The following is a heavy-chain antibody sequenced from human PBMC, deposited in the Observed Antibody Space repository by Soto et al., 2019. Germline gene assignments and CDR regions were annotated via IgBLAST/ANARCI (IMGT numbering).Heavy chain of an antibody. V-gene: IGHV4-34*01. J-gene: IGHJ5*02. CDR1: GGSFSGYY. CDR3: ARGPRRDWFDP. CDR2: INHSGST. Sequence: SETLSLTCAVYGGSFSGYYWSWIRQPPGKGLEWIGEINHSGSTNYNPSLKSRVTISVDTSKNQFSLKLSSVTAADTAVYYCARGPRRDWFDPWGQGTPVTVSS.